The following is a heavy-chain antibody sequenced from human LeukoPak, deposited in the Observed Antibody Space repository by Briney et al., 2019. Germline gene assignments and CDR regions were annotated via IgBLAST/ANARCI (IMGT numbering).Heavy chain of an antibody. D-gene: IGHD3-3*01. Sequence: SQTLSLTCAISGDSVSSNSAAWNWIRQSPSRGLEWLGRTYYRSKWYNDYAVSVKSRITINPDTSKNQFSLKLSSVTAADTAVYYCARDDAGGFWSGYPAYGMDVWGQGTTVTVSS. CDR1: GDSVSSNSAA. J-gene: IGHJ6*02. CDR2: TYYRSKWYN. V-gene: IGHV6-1*01. CDR3: ARDDAGGFWSGYPAYGMDV.